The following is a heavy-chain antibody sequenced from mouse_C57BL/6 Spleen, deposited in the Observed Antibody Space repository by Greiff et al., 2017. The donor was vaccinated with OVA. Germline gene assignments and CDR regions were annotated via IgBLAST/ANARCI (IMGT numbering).Heavy chain of an antibody. Sequence: QVQLQQPGAELVNPGASVKLSCKASGYTFTSYWMQWVKQRPGQGLEWIGEIDPSDSYTNYNQKFKGKATLTVDTSSSTAYMQLSSLTSEDSAVYYCARSPWFAYWGQGTLVTVSA. CDR3: ARSPWFAY. V-gene: IGHV1-50*01. CDR2: IDPSDSYT. J-gene: IGHJ3*01. CDR1: GYTFTSYW.